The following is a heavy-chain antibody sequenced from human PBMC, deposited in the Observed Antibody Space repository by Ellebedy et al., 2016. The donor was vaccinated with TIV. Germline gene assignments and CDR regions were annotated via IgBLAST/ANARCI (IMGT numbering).Heavy chain of an antibody. D-gene: IGHD7-27*01. J-gene: IGHJ6*02. Sequence: GESLKISCEAAGFTFSDYALHWVRQAPGKGLEWVALLSFDSDKEFYAESVKGRLPISIDNSKKTLYLQLDSLRGDDSAVYHCDKSPTNWEYRPFLNYYYGLDVWGQGTTVIVSS. CDR2: LSFDSDKE. CDR1: GFTFSDYA. CDR3: DKSPTNWEYRPFLNYYYGLDV. V-gene: IGHV3-30*04.